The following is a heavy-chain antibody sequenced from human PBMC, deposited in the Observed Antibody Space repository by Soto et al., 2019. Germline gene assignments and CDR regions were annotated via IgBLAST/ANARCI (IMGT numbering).Heavy chain of an antibody. D-gene: IGHD1-1*01. CDR2: TSHDGSNT. CDR3: AKDVYERRDSYNWEDYYYAMDV. Sequence: QVQLVESGGGVVQPGGSLRLSCAASGFTFSGCGMHWVRQAPGKGLEWVAVTSHDGSNTDYADSVKGRFTISRDNSKTTLHLQTHSLRPEAAAVYSCAKDVYERRDSYNWEDYYYAMDVWGQGTTVTVSS. J-gene: IGHJ6*02. CDR1: GFTFSGCG. V-gene: IGHV3-30*18.